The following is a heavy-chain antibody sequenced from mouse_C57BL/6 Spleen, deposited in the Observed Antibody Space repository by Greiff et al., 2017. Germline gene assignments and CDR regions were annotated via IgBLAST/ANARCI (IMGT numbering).Heavy chain of an antibody. Sequence: VQLQQSGAELARPGASVKLSCKASGYTFTSYGISWVKQRTGQGLEWTGEIYPRSGNTYYNEKFKGKATLTADKSSSTAYMELRSLTSEDSAVYFCASLDSSGGAYWGQGTLVTVSA. CDR2: IYPRSGNT. CDR1: GYTFTSYG. D-gene: IGHD3-2*02. J-gene: IGHJ3*01. CDR3: ASLDSSGGAY. V-gene: IGHV1-81*01.